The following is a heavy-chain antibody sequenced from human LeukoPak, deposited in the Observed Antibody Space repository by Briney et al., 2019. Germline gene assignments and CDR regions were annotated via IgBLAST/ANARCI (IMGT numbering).Heavy chain of an antibody. Sequence: PGGSLRLSCTASGFTFNNYAMSWVRQAPGKGLEWVSAISGSGGSTEYADSVKGRFTISRDNSKNTLYLQMNSLRAEDTAVYYCAKHPQYSNYDYFHYWGQGTLVTVSS. V-gene: IGHV3-23*01. J-gene: IGHJ4*02. D-gene: IGHD4-11*01. CDR2: ISGSGGST. CDR1: GFTFNNYA. CDR3: AKHPQYSNYDYFHY.